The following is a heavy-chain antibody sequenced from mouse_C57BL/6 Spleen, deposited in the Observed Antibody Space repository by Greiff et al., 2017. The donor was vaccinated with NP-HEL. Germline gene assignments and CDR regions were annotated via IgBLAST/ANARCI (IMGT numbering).Heavy chain of an antibody. Sequence: QVQLQKPGAELVKPGASVKMSCKASGYTFTSYWITWVKQRPGQGLEWIGDIYPGSGSTNYNEKFKSKATLTVDTSSSTAYMQLSSLTSEDSAVYYCARRDYGSSHWYFDVWGTGTTVTVSS. J-gene: IGHJ1*03. CDR1: GYTFTSYW. V-gene: IGHV1-55*01. D-gene: IGHD1-1*01. CDR3: ARRDYGSSHWYFDV. CDR2: IYPGSGST.